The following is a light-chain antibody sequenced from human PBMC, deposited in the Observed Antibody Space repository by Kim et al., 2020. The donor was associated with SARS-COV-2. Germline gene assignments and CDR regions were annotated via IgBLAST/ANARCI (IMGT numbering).Light chain of an antibody. CDR1: QSISIH. J-gene: IGKJ5*01. CDR2: AAS. Sequence: SVGDRVIITCRTSQSISIHLNWYQQKPGKAPKLLIFAASSLQSGVPSRFSGSGSGTDFTLTITTLQPEDFATYYCQQGYSSPQITFGQGTRLEIK. CDR3: QQGYSSPQIT. V-gene: IGKV1-39*01.